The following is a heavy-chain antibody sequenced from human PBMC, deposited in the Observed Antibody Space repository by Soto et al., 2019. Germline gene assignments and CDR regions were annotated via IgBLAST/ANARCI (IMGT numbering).Heavy chain of an antibody. CDR3: ARQGYCSSTSCYVDY. J-gene: IGHJ4*02. CDR2: IYYSGST. D-gene: IGHD2-2*01. V-gene: IGHV4-59*08. CDR1: GGSISSYY. Sequence: QVQLQESGPGLVKPSETLSLTCTVSGGSISSYYWSWIRQPPGKGLEWIGYIYYSGSTNYNPSLKRRVTISVETSKNQFSMKLSSVTAADTAVYYCARQGYCSSTSCYVDYWGQGTLVTVSS.